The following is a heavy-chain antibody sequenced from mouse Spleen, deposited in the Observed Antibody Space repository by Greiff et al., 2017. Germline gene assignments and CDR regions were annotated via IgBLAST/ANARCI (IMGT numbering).Heavy chain of an antibody. Sequence: VQLVESGAELAKPGASVKLSCKASGYTFTSYWMHWVKQRPGQGLEWIGYINPSSGYTKYNQKFKDKATLTADKSSSTAYMQLSSLTYEDSAVYYCARPYDYPYWYFDVWGAGTTVTVSS. CDR1: GYTFTSYW. V-gene: IGHV1-7*01. J-gene: IGHJ1*01. D-gene: IGHD2-4*01. CDR3: ARPYDYPYWYFDV. CDR2: INPSSGYT.